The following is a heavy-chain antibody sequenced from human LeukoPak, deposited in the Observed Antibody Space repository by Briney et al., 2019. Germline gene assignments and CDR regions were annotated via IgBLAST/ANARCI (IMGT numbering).Heavy chain of an antibody. CDR2: ISSSSSYI. CDR3: AKGETATSH. Sequence: GGSLRLSCAASGFTFSSYSMNWVRQAPGKGLEWVSSISSSSSYIYYADSVKGRFTISRDNSKNTLFLHMNSLRVDDSAIYYCAKGETATSHWGQGTLVTVSS. D-gene: IGHD5-24*01. CDR1: GFTFSSYS. V-gene: IGHV3-21*04. J-gene: IGHJ4*02.